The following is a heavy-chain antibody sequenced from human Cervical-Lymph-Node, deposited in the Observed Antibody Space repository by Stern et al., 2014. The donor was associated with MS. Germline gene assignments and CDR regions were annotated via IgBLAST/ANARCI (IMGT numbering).Heavy chain of an antibody. J-gene: IGHJ6*02. V-gene: IGHV1-18*01. CDR2: ISAYNGNT. CDR3: ARDKYYGGTLGYYYGMDV. Sequence: QVQLVESGAEVKKPGASVKVSCKASGYTFTSYGISWVRQAPGQGLEWMGWISAYNGNTNYAQKLQGRVTMTTDTSTSTAYMELRSLRSDDTAVYYCARDKYYGGTLGYYYGMDVWGQGTTVTVSS. CDR1: GYTFTSYG. D-gene: IGHD4-23*01.